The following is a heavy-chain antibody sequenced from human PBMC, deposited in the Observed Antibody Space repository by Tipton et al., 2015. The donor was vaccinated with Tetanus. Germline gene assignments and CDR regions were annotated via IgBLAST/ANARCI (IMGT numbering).Heavy chain of an antibody. V-gene: IGHV3-23*01. CDR2: ITGRGDAT. D-gene: IGHD2-2*01. Sequence: SLRLSCEASGFTFNTYAMNWVRQAPGKGLEWVASITGRGDATYYSDSVKGRFTISRDNSKNTLSLQMSSLRVEDTAVYYCARRSYCSSSRCFDAFDLWGQGTMVTVSS. CDR3: ARRSYCSSSRCFDAFDL. J-gene: IGHJ3*01. CDR1: GFTFNTYA.